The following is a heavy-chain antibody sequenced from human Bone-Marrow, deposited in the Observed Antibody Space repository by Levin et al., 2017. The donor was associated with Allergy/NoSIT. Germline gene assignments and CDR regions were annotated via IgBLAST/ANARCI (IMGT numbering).Heavy chain of an antibody. V-gene: IGHV3-73*01. CDR1: GFTFSGSA. D-gene: IGHD4-17*01. J-gene: IGHJ4*02. Sequence: PGGSLRLSCAASGFTFSGSAMHWVRQASGKGLEWVGRIRSKANSYATAYAASVKGRFTISRDDSKNTAYLQMNSLKTEDTAVYYCTRHSPLGAYGDFTPFDYWGQGTLVTVSS. CDR2: IRSKANSYAT. CDR3: TRHSPLGAYGDFTPFDY.